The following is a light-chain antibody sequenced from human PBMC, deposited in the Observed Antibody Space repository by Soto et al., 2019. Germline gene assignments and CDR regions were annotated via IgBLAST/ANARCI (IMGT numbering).Light chain of an antibody. CDR2: GAS. J-gene: IGKJ5*01. CDR1: QSVSSSY. V-gene: IGKV3D-15*01. CDR3: QQYDSWPPIT. Sequence: EIVLTQSPGTLSLSPGERATLSCRASQSVSSSYIAWYQQKPGQAPRLLIYGASTRATGIPARFSGSGSGTEFTLTVSSLQSEDFAIYYCQQYDSWPPITFGQGTRLEIK.